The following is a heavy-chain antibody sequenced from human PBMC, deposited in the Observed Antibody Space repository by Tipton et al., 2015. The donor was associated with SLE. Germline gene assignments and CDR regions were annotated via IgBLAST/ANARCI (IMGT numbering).Heavy chain of an antibody. J-gene: IGHJ2*01. Sequence: TLSLTCTVSGGSISSGHYYWSWIRQPPGKGLEWIGYIYYSGITYYNPSLKSRVTISVDTSKNQFSLKLSSVTAADTAVYYCARGGWLQSLWYFVLWVLGTLVTVSS. D-gene: IGHD5-24*01. CDR3: ARGGWLQSLWYFVL. CDR2: IYYSGIT. V-gene: IGHV4-30-4*01. CDR1: GGSISSGHYY.